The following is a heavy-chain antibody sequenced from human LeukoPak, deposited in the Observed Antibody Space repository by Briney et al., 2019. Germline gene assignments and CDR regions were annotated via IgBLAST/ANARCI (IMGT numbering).Heavy chain of an antibody. D-gene: IGHD6-19*01. CDR3: TRQGVSSGWHYYYYMDV. J-gene: IGHJ6*03. V-gene: IGHV3-49*04. CDR1: GFTFGDYA. CDR2: IRSKAYGGTT. Sequence: PGGSLRLSCTASGFTFGDYAMSWVRQAPGKGLEWVGFIRSKAYGGTTEYAASVKGRFTISRDDSKSIAYLQMNSLKTEDTAVYYCTRQGVSSGWHYYYYMDVWGKGTTVTVSS.